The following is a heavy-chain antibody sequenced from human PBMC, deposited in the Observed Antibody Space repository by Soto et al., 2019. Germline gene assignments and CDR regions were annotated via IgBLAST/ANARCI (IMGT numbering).Heavy chain of an antibody. CDR2: IYYSGST. CDR3: ARVAVNGCSGGSCWGAFDI. D-gene: IGHD2-15*01. V-gene: IGHV4-31*03. J-gene: IGHJ3*02. CDR1: GGSISRGGSY. Sequence: SETLSLTCTVSGGSISRGGSYWSWIRQHPGKGLERIGYIYYSGSTYYNPSLKSRVTISVDTSKNQFSLKLSSVTAADTAVYYCARVAVNGCSGGSCWGAFDIWGQGTMVTVSS.